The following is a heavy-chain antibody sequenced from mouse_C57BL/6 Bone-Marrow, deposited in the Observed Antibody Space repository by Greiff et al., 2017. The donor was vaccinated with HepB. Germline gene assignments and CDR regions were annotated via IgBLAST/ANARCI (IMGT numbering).Heavy chain of an antibody. CDR2: ISSGSSTI. CDR3: ARGLLSFFFAY. CDR1: GFTFSDYG. V-gene: IGHV5-17*01. Sequence: EVKLVESGGGLVKPGGSLKLSCAASGFTFSDYGMHWVRQAPEKGLEWVAYISSGSSTIYYADTVKGRFTISRDNAKNTLFLQMTSLRSEDTAMYYCARGLLSFFFAYWGQGTLVTVSA. J-gene: IGHJ3*01. D-gene: IGHD2-3*01.